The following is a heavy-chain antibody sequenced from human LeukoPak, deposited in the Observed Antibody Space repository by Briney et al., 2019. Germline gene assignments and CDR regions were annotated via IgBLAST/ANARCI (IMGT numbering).Heavy chain of an antibody. CDR3: AKGVSLWFGVYNAFDL. Sequence: PGRSLRLSCAASGFTFSSYAMSWVRQAPGKGLEWVSAISGSGGSTYYADSVKGRFTVSRDNSKNALYLQMSSLRAEDTAIYYCAKGVSLWFGVYNAFDLWGQGTMVTVSS. D-gene: IGHD3-10*01. CDR1: GFTFSSYA. J-gene: IGHJ3*01. V-gene: IGHV3-23*01. CDR2: ISGSGGST.